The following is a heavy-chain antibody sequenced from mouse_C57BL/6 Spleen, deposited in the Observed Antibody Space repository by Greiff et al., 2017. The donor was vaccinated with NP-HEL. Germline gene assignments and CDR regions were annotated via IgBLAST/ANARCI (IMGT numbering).Heavy chain of an antibody. D-gene: IGHD2-3*01. CDR3: AREKDGYFLFAY. CDR2: INPNNGGT. V-gene: IGHV1-26*01. J-gene: IGHJ3*01. Sequence: VQLQQSGPELVKPGASVKISCKASGYTFTDYYMNWVKQSHGKSLEWIGDINPNNGGTSYNQKFKGKATLTVDKSSSTAYMELRSLTSEDSAVYYCAREKDGYFLFAYWGQGTLVTVSA. CDR1: GYTFTDYY.